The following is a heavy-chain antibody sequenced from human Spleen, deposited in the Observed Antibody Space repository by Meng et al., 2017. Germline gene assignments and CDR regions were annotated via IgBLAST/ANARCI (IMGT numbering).Heavy chain of an antibody. D-gene: IGHD6-19*01. CDR1: GGSVSSGSYY. J-gene: IGHJ1*01. CDR2: IYYSGST. CDR3: ALAGYSSGWYVEYFQH. V-gene: IGHV4-39*07. Sequence: HMRESGPGQVRPSENLSLTCTVSGGSVSSGSYYWSWIRQPPGKGLEWIGSIYYSGSTYYNPSLKSRVTISVDTSKNQFSLKLSSVTAADTAVYYCALAGYSSGWYVEYFQHWGQGTLVTVSS.